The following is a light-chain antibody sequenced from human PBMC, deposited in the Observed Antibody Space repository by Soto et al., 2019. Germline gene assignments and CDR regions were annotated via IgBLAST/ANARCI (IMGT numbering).Light chain of an antibody. CDR1: QSISTY. CDR2: GAS. J-gene: IGKJ5*01. V-gene: IGKV1-39*01. CDR3: QQSYSVPIT. Sequence: DIQMTQSPSSLSASVGDRVTITCRASQSISTYLNWYQHKPGKAPKILIYGASSLQSGVPSRFSGSGSGTDFTLIINSLQPEDFATYYCQQSYSVPITFGQGTRLEI.